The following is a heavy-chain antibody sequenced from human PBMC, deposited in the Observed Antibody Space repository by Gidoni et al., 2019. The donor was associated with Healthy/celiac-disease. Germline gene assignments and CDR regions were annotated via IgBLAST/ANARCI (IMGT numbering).Heavy chain of an antibody. CDR1: AFTFSSYE. CDR3: ARDLPGASYDY. Sequence: EVPLVEAGGGLGPPGGSRRLSCAAAAFTFSSYEMNWVRQAPGKGLEWVSYISSSGSTIYYADSVKGRFTISRDNAKNSLYLQMNSLRAEDTAVYYCARDLPGASYDYWGQGTLVTVSS. J-gene: IGHJ4*02. V-gene: IGHV3-48*03. CDR2: ISSSGSTI.